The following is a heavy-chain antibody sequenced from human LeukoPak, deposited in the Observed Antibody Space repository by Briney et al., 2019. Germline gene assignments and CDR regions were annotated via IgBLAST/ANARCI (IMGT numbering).Heavy chain of an antibody. D-gene: IGHD3/OR15-3a*01. CDR3: AKDRTHFDY. V-gene: IGHV3-23*01. Sequence: GGSLRLSCTASGFTFGDYAMSWVRQAPGKGLEWVSAISGSGGSTYYADSVKGRFTISRDNSKNTLYLQMNSLRAEDTAVYYCAKDRTHFDYWGQGTLVTVSS. CDR1: GFTFGDYA. CDR2: ISGSGGST. J-gene: IGHJ4*02.